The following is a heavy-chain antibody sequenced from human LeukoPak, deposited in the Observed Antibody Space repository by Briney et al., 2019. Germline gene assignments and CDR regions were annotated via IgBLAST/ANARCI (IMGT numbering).Heavy chain of an antibody. CDR2: IIPIFGTA. CDR3: ARDGRGGRGYCSSTSCLAYFDY. CDR1: GGTFSSYA. Sequence: EASVKVSCKASGGTFSSYAISWVRQAPGQGLEWMGGIIPIFGTANYAQKFQGRVTITADESTSTAYMELSSLRSEDTAVYYCARDGRGGRGYCSSTSCLAYFDYWGQGTLVTVSS. J-gene: IGHJ4*02. V-gene: IGHV1-69*01. D-gene: IGHD2-2*01.